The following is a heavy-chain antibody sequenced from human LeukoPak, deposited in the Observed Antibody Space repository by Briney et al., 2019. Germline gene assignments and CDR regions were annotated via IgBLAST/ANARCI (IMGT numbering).Heavy chain of an antibody. D-gene: IGHD3-10*01. Sequence: SETLSLTCAVYGGSFSGYYWSWIRQPPGKGLEWIGEINHSGSTNYNPSLKSRVTISVDTSKNQLSLKLSSVTAADTAVYYCASKGDQGGYWGQGTLVTVSS. V-gene: IGHV4-34*01. CDR2: INHSGST. CDR3: ASKGDQGGY. J-gene: IGHJ4*02. CDR1: GGSFSGYY.